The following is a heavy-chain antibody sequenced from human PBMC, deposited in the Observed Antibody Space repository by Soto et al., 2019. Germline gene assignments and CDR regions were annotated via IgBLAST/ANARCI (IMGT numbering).Heavy chain of an antibody. CDR2: SYYRGST. D-gene: IGHD2-8*01. V-gene: IGHV4-31*03. CDR1: GGSISSGGYY. CDR3: ARSGGYCTNGVCSYFDY. Sequence: QLQLQESGPGLVKPSQTLSLTCTVSGGSISSGGYYWRSFRQPPGKGLEWIGYSYYRGSTYYNPSIKSRVTISVDASKNQFSLKLSSVTDADTAVYYCARSGGYCTNGVCSYFDYWGQGTLVTVSS. J-gene: IGHJ4*02.